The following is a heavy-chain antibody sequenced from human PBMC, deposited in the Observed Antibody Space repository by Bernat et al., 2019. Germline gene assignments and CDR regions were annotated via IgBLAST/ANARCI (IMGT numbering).Heavy chain of an antibody. V-gene: IGHV3-15*01. CDR2: IKSNSDGGTT. CDR1: GFTFSNAY. J-gene: IGHJ3*01. D-gene: IGHD5-24*01. CDR3: TTPGRDPAFHL. Sequence: EVQLLESGGGLLQPGGSLRLSCAASGFTFSNAYMSWVRQAPGKGLEWVGRIKSNSDGGTTEDAAPVKDRFTISRDDSKNTLFLQMSSLKTEGTAVNYCTTPGRDPAFHLWGQGTLVTVSS.